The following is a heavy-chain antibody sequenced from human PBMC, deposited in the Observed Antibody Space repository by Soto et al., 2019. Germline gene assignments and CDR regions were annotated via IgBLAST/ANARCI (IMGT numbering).Heavy chain of an antibody. D-gene: IGHD1-1*01. Sequence: QITLKESGPTLVKPTQTLTLTCTFSGFSLTTSGVGVGWIRQPPGKALEWLALIYWDDDKRYSPSLKRRLTITKDNSRNQVVLTMTNMDPVDTATYYCVHRREFNTNWNEGWFDPWGQGTLVTVSS. CDR3: VHRREFNTNWNEGWFDP. V-gene: IGHV2-5*02. CDR2: IYWDDDK. J-gene: IGHJ5*02. CDR1: GFSLTTSGVG.